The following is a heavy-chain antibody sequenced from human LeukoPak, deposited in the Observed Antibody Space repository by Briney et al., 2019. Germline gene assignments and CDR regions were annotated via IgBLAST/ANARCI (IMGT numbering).Heavy chain of an antibody. CDR1: GGSFSGYY. Sequence: SETLSLTCAVYGGSFSGYYRSWIRQPPGKGLEWIGEINHSGSTNYNPSLKSRVTISVDTSKNQFSLKLSSVTAADTAVYYCARLGYCSSTSCQPKDFDYWGQGTLVTVSS. CDR2: INHSGST. CDR3: ARLGYCSSTSCQPKDFDY. V-gene: IGHV4-34*01. D-gene: IGHD2-2*01. J-gene: IGHJ4*02.